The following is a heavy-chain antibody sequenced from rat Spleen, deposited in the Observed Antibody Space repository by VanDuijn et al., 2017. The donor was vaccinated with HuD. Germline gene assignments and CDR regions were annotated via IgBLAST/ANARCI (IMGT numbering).Heavy chain of an antibody. D-gene: IGHD1-2*01. V-gene: IGHV5-46*01. J-gene: IGHJ2*01. CDR1: GFTFSSFP. Sequence: EVQLVESGGGLVQPGRSMKLSCAASGFTFSSFPMAWVRQAPTKGLEWVASISSGVGNTYYRDSVKGRFTISRDNAKSSLYLQMDSLRSEDTATYYCATNYYSSFYYFDHWGQGVMVTVSS. CDR3: ATNYYSSFYYFDH. CDR2: ISSGVGNT.